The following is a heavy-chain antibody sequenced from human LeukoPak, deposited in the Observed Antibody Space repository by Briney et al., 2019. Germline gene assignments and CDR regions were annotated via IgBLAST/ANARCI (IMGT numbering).Heavy chain of an antibody. CDR2: ISGSRSYT. V-gene: IGHV3-11*06. D-gene: IGHD3-16*01. CDR3: ASGGGGMVIGDY. Sequence: GGSLRLSCAASGFLFSDYYMTWIRQAPGKGLEWVSDISGSRSYTNYADSVKGRSTISRDNAKNSLYLQMNSLRADDTAVYYCASGGGGMVIGDYWGQGTLVTVSS. CDR1: GFLFSDYY. J-gene: IGHJ4*02.